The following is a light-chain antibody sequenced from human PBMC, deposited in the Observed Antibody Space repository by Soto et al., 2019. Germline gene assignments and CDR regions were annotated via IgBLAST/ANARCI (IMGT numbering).Light chain of an antibody. CDR1: QEISNY. J-gene: IGKJ5*01. CDR2: DAS. Sequence: DIQMTQSPSSLSASVGDRVTITCEASQEISNYLNWYQQQPGKAPKLLIYDASNLETGVPSRFSGSGSGTDFTSTISSLQPEDAATYYCQKYNSALLTFGGGTRLEI. CDR3: QKYNSALLT. V-gene: IGKV1-33*01.